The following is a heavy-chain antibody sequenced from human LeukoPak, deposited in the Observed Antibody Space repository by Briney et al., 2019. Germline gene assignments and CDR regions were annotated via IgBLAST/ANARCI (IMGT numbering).Heavy chain of an antibody. CDR3: ARQRGPPKTGYFDY. CDR2: INHSGST. J-gene: IGHJ4*02. Sequence: PSETLSLTCAVFGGYFSDYYWTWIRQPPGRGLEWIGEINHSGSTHYNPSLESRLTISVDMSKNQFSLKLTSVTAADTALYYCARQRGPPKTGYFDYWGQGTLATVSS. V-gene: IGHV4-34*01. CDR1: GGYFSDYY.